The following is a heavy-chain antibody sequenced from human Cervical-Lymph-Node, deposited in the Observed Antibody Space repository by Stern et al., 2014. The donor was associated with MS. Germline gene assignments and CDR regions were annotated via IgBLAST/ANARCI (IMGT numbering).Heavy chain of an antibody. CDR2: IIPILVTP. Sequence: VQLVESGAEVKKPGSSVKVSCKSSGDPSKNDPISWVRQAPGQGLEWMGGIIPILVTPNYAQKFQGRVTITADGSTGTVYMDISSLRSEDTAVYYCARQDAVAGLDYWGQGTLVTVSS. J-gene: IGHJ4*02. D-gene: IGHD6-19*01. V-gene: IGHV1-69*01. CDR3: ARQDAVAGLDY. CDR1: GDPSKNDP.